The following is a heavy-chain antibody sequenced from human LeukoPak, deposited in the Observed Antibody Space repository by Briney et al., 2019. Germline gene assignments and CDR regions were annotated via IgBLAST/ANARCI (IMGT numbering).Heavy chain of an antibody. CDR3: ATPLSASSTDY. J-gene: IGHJ4*02. CDR1: GLGFSNYG. Sequence: GGSLRLSCAASGLGFSNYGMNWVRQAPGKGLEWVADIRYDSSKRHYVDSVKGRFTNSRDNSKNTLYLEMGSLRVEDTAVYYCATPLSASSTDYWGQGTMVTVSS. D-gene: IGHD6-6*01. V-gene: IGHV3-30*02. CDR2: IRYDSSKR.